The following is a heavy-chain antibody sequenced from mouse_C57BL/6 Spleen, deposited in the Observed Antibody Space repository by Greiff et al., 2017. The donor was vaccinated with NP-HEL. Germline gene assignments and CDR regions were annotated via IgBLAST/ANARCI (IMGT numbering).Heavy chain of an antibody. Sequence: QVQLQQPGAELVRPGSSVKLSCKASGYTFTSYWMHWVKQRPIQGLEWIGNIDPSDSETHYNQKFKDKATLTVDKSSSTAYMQLSSLTSEDSAVYYGARSLYGSSKDYCDCWGQGTTLTVAS. CDR1: GYTFTSYW. V-gene: IGHV1-52*01. J-gene: IGHJ2*01. CDR2: IDPSDSET. D-gene: IGHD1-1*01. CDR3: ARSLYGSSKDYCDC.